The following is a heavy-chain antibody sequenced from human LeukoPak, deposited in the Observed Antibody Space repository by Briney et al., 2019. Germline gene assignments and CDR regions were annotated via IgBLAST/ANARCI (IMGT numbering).Heavy chain of an antibody. D-gene: IGHD3-16*01. CDR2: ISYDGSNK. Sequence: GRSLRLSCAASGFTFSSYGMHWVRQAPGKGLEWVAVISYDGSNKYYADSAKGRFTISRDNSKNTLYLQMNSLRAEDTAVYYCAKGYDYAVGDVWGQGTTVTVSS. V-gene: IGHV3-30*18. CDR3: AKGYDYAVGDV. J-gene: IGHJ6*02. CDR1: GFTFSSYG.